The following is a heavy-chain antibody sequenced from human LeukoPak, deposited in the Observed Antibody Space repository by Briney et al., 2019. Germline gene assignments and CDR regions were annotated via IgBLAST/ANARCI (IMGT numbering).Heavy chain of an antibody. Sequence: PSETLSLTCTVSGGSISSYYWSWIRRPPGKGLEWIGYIYTSGSTNYNPSLKSRVTISVDTSKNQFSLKLSSVTAADTAVYYCARHGPYDSSGFYWFDPWGQGTLVTVSS. CDR3: ARHGPYDSSGFYWFDP. J-gene: IGHJ5*02. CDR2: IYTSGST. CDR1: GGSISSYY. V-gene: IGHV4-4*09. D-gene: IGHD3-22*01.